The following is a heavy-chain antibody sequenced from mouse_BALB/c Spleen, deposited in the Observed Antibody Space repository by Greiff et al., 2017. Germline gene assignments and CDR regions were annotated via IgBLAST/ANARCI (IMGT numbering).Heavy chain of an antibody. D-gene: IGHD1-1*01. CDR3: AMGYYGTDAMDY. CDR1: GYSITSGYY. CDR2: ISYDGSN. V-gene: IGHV3-6*02. Sequence: EVKLLESGPGLVKPSQSLSLTCSVTGYSITSGYYWNWIRQFPGNKLEWMGYISYDGSNNYNPSLKNRISITRDTSKNQFFLRLNSVTTEDTATYYCAMGYYGTDAMDYWGQGTSVTVSS. J-gene: IGHJ4*01.